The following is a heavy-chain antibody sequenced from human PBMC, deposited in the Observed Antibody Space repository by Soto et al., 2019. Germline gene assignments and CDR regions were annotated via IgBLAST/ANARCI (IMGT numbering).Heavy chain of an antibody. V-gene: IGHV6-1*01. J-gene: IGHJ4*02. D-gene: IGHD3-16*01. CDR3: SREQFFTAGGGKHYDGYFDL. Sequence: SETVSLTCDIFGASVSSNTAAWGWVTLSPSRGLEWLSRTFYRSQWYNYYSESLKSRISVMVNTSNSQFSLQLSSVPPDDTAIYFCSREQFFTAGGGKHYDGYFDLMGQGTRVTVSS. CDR2: TFYRSQWYN. CDR1: GASVSSNTAA.